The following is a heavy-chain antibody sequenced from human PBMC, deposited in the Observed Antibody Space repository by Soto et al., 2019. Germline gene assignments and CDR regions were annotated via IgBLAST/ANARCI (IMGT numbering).Heavy chain of an antibody. J-gene: IGHJ2*01. CDR2: IYYSGST. CDR3: ARVRGGGYFDL. CDR1: GGSISSYY. D-gene: IGHD3-16*01. Sequence: QVQLQESGPGLVKPSETLSLTCTVSGGSISSYYWSWIRQPPGKGLEWIGYIYYSGSTNYNPSLKSRVTISVDTSKNQFSLKLSSVTAGDTAVYYCARVRGGGYFDLWGRGTLVTVSS. V-gene: IGHV4-59*01.